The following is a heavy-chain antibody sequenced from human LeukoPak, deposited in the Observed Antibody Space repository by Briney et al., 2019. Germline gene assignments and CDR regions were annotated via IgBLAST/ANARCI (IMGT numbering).Heavy chain of an antibody. J-gene: IGHJ4*02. CDR2: INPNSGGT. V-gene: IGHV1-2*02. Sequence: GASVKVSCKASGYTFTGYYMHWVRQAPGQGLEWMGWINPNSGGTNYAQKFQGRVTMTRDTSISTAYMELSRLRSDDTAVYYCARDLLRYDFWSGYFVKDDSIDYWGQGTLVTVSS. CDR3: ARDLLRYDFWSGYFVKDDSIDY. CDR1: GYTFTGYY. D-gene: IGHD3-3*01.